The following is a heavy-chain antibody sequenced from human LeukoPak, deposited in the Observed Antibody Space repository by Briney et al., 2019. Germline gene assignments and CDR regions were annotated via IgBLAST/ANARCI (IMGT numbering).Heavy chain of an antibody. D-gene: IGHD5-18*01. Sequence: PGGSLRLSCVASGITFRRYWMHWVRQAPGKGLVWVSRINSDGTTTTTSYADSVKGRFTISRDDAKSTLYLRMDSLTAEDTAVYYCARGGGGNSYGYDYWGQGTLVTVSS. CDR2: INSDGTTTTT. CDR1: GITFRRYW. V-gene: IGHV3-74*01. CDR3: ARGGGGNSYGYDY. J-gene: IGHJ4*02.